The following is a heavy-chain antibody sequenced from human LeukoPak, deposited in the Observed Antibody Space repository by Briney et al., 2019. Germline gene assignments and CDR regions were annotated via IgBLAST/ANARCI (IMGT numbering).Heavy chain of an antibody. J-gene: IGHJ4*02. CDR2: INPNSGGT. CDR3: VNMAAAGPLNFDY. D-gene: IGHD6-13*01. Sequence: ASVKVSCKASGYTFTGYYMHWVRQAPGQGLKWMGWINPNSGGTNYAQKFQGRVTMTRDTSISTAYMELSRLRSDDTAVYYCVNMAAAGPLNFDYWGQGTLVTVSS. V-gene: IGHV1-2*02. CDR1: GYTFTGYY.